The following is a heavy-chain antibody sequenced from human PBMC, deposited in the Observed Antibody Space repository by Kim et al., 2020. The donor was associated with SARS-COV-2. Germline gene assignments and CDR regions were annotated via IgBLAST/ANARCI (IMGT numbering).Heavy chain of an antibody. CDR2: ISWNSGSI. V-gene: IGHV3-9*01. Sequence: LRLSCAASGFTFDDYAMHWVRQAPGKGLEWVSGISWNSGSIGYADSVKGRFTISRDNAKNSLYLQMNSLRAEDTALYYCAKDINYSGYDFRDAFDIWGQGTMVTVSS. CDR3: AKDINYSGYDFRDAFDI. D-gene: IGHD5-12*01. J-gene: IGHJ3*02. CDR1: GFTFDDYA.